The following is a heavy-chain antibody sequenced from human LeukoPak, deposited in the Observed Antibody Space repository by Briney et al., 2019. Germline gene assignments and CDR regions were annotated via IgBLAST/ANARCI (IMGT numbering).Heavy chain of an antibody. V-gene: IGHV1-2*02. CDR2: INPNSGGT. J-gene: IGHJ1*01. Sequence: ASVKVSCKASGYTFTGYYMHWVRQAPGQGLEWMGWINPNSGGTNYAQKFQGRVTMTRDTSISTAYMELSRLRSDDTAVYYWAREMATRSEYFQHWGQGTLVTVSS. CDR1: GYTFTGYY. CDR3: AREMATRSEYFQH. D-gene: IGHD5-12*01.